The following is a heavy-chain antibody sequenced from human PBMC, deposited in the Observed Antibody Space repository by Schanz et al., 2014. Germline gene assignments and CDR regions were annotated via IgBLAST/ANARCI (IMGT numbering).Heavy chain of an antibody. CDR1: GFTLSSYG. CDR3: AKDLGVDCGDGCFNWYFDL. J-gene: IGHJ2*01. D-gene: IGHD2-21*02. CDR2: ILGLASTT. V-gene: IGHV3-23*01. Sequence: EVHLLESGGGVVQPGRSLRLSCAASGFTLSSYGMNWVRQAPGKGLEWVSAILGLASTTYYADSVKGRFTISRDNSKNLLYLQMNSLRAEDTAVYFCAKDLGVDCGDGCFNWYFDLWGRGTLVTVSS.